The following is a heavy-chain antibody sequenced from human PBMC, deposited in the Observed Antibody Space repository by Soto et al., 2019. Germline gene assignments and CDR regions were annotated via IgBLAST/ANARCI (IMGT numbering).Heavy chain of an antibody. V-gene: IGHV1-69*01. D-gene: IGHD3-16*01. J-gene: IGHJ2*01. Sequence: QVQLVQSGAEVKKPGSSVKVSCKASGGTFSSYSINWVRQAPGQGLEWMGGIIAIFGTANYAQKFQGRVTLTADESTSTAHMELRSLRQEDTAVYYCASPFQSWPGGWYFDLWGRGTLVTVSS. CDR2: IIAIFGTA. CDR3: ASPFQSWPGGWYFDL. CDR1: GGTFSSYS.